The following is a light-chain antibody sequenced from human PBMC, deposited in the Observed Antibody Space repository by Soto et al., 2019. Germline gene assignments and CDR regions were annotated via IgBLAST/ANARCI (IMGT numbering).Light chain of an antibody. CDR2: EVN. CDR3: TSYAGGNNV. V-gene: IGLV2-8*01. Sequence: QSALTQPPSASGSPGQSVTISCTGTSSDVGGYNYVSWYQQHPGKVPKLMVYEVNKRPSGVPDRFSGSKSGNTASLTGSGLQAADEADYYCTSYAGGNNVFGTGTKLTVL. J-gene: IGLJ1*01. CDR1: SSDVGGYNY.